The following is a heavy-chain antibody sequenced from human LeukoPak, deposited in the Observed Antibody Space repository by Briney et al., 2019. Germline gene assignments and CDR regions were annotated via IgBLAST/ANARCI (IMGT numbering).Heavy chain of an antibody. D-gene: IGHD2-15*01. CDR1: GFIFSTYA. V-gene: IGHV3-23*01. CDR3: AQEIGYCSGGICYSLEYFLN. CDR2: ISGSGGST. Sequence: GGSLRLSCAASGFIFSTYAMTWVRQAPGKGLERVTTISGSGGSTYFAASVKGRFTISRDNAKNTFYLEMNSLRVEDTAIYYCAQEIGYCSGGICYSLEYFLNWGQGTLVIVSS. J-gene: IGHJ1*01.